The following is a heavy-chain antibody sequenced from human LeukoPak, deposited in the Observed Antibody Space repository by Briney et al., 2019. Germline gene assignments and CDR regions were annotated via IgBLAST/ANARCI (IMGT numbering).Heavy chain of an antibody. J-gene: IGHJ4*02. V-gene: IGHV3-7*01. CDR3: ARDEGAYTY. CDR1: GFTFSNYW. Sequence: GGSLRLSRAASGFTFSNYWMTWVRQAPGKGLEWVANIKQDGSEKYYVDSVKGRFTISRDNAKNLLYLQMNSLRAEDTAVYYCARDEGAYTYGGQGTLVTVSS. D-gene: IGHD5-18*01. CDR2: IKQDGSEK.